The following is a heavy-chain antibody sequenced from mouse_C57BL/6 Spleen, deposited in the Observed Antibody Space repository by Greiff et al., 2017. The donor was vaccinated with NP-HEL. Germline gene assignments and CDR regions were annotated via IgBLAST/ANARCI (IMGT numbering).Heavy chain of an antibody. V-gene: IGHV1-9*01. CDR1: SYTFTGYW. J-gene: IGHJ2*01. CDR3: AREDYYGSSYFFDY. CDR2: ILPGSGST. Sequence: QVQLKQSGAELMKPGDSVKLSCKATSYTFTGYWIEWVKQRPGHGLEWIGEILPGSGSTNYNEKFKGKATFTADKSSNTSYMQLSSLTTEDSAIYCCAREDYYGSSYFFDYWGQGTTLTVSS. D-gene: IGHD1-1*01.